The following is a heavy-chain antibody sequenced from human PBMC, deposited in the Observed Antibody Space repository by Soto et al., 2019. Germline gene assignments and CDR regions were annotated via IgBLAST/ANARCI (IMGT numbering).Heavy chain of an antibody. CDR3: ARHDLYDSNRFDY. J-gene: IGHJ4*02. D-gene: IGHD2-2*02. CDR2: IYYSGST. V-gene: IGHV4-39*01. CDR1: GGSISSSSYY. Sequence: SETLSLTCTVSGGSISSSSYYWGWIRQPPGKGLEWIGSIYYSGSTYYNPSLKSRVTISVDTSKNQFSLKLSSVTAADTAVYYCARHDLYDSNRFDYWGQGTPVTVSS.